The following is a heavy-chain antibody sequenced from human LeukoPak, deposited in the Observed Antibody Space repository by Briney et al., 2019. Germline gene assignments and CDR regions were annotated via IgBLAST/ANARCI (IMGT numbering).Heavy chain of an antibody. V-gene: IGHV3-48*01. D-gene: IGHD3-22*01. CDR2: ISSSSSTI. CDR3: ARDHRYTYYYDSSGYPT. Sequence: GGSLRLSCAASGFTFSSYGMSWVRQAPGKGLEWVSYISSSSSTIYYADSVKGRFTISRDNAKNSLYLQMNSLRAEDTAVYYCARDHRYTYYYDSSGYPTWGQGTLVTVSS. J-gene: IGHJ5*02. CDR1: GFTFSSYG.